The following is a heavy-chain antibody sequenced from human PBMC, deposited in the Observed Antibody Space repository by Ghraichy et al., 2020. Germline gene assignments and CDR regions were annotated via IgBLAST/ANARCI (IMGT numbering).Heavy chain of an antibody. CDR2: FSGSGGST. CDR1: GFTFSSYA. D-gene: IGHD2-2*01. CDR3: AAGYYAGRGGFDY. J-gene: IGHJ4*02. V-gene: IGHV3-23*01. Sequence: GGSLRLSCAASGFTFSSYAMSWVRQAPGKGLEWVSAFSGSGGSTYYADSVKGRFTISKDNSKNTRYLQMNSLRAEDTAVYYCAAGYYAGRGGFDYWGQGTLVTVSS.